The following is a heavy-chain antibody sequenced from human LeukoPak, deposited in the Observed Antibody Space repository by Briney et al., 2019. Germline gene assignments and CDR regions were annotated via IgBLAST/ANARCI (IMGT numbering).Heavy chain of an antibody. CDR3: ARDSSRTIFGGNNWFDP. D-gene: IGHD3-3*01. V-gene: IGHV1-69*04. CDR1: GGTFSSYT. Sequence: ASVKVSCKASGGTFSSYTISWVRQAPGQGLEWMGRIIPILGIANYAQKFQGRVTITADKSTSTAYMELSSLRSEDTAVYYCARDSSRTIFGGNNWFDPWGQGTLVTVSS. CDR2: IIPILGIA. J-gene: IGHJ5*02.